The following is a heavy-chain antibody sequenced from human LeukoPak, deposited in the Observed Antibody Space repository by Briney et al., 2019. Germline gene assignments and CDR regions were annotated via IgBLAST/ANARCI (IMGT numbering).Heavy chain of an antibody. CDR1: GFTFVNYG. D-gene: IGHD2-2*01. CDR2: ISYNGNQ. CDR3: AKDPYSTTWGTYLDY. Sequence: AGGSLRLSCAASGFTFVNYGFHWVRQAPVKALEWVAFISYNGNQKYGDSVKGRFTISRDNSKNTLYLQVNGLRAEDTALYYCAKDPYSTTWGTYLDYWGQGALVTVSS. J-gene: IGHJ4*02. V-gene: IGHV3-30*18.